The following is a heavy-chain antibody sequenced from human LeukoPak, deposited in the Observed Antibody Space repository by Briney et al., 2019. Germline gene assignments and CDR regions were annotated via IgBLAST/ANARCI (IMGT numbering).Heavy chain of an antibody. J-gene: IGHJ4*02. Sequence: GESLKISCKVSGYSFPSYSIGWVRQMSGKGLEWMGIIYPGDSDTRYSPSFQGQVTISADKSISAAYLQWSSLKASDTAMYYCAELASGSYYIDYWGQGTLVTVSS. CDR3: AELASGSYYIDY. D-gene: IGHD3-10*01. V-gene: IGHV5-51*01. CDR1: GYSFPSYS. CDR2: IYPGDSDT.